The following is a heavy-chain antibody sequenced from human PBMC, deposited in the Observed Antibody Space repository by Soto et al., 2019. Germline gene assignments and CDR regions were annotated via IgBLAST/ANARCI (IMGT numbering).Heavy chain of an antibody. Sequence: QVQLVQSGAEVKKPGASVKGSCKASGYIFSNYYMHWVRQAPGQEFQWMGVINPSGGTTYARHFQGRATMTRDTSTSTVYMELSSLSSEDTAVYYCSRELFGYYSGMDVWGQGTTVTVSS. CDR3: SRELFGYYSGMDV. J-gene: IGHJ6*02. CDR2: INPSGGT. CDR1: GYIFSNYY. V-gene: IGHV1-46*03. D-gene: IGHD3-3*01.